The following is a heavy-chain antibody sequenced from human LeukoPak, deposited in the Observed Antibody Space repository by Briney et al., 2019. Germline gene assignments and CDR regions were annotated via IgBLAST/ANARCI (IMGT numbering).Heavy chain of an antibody. Sequence: SETLSLTCTVSGGSISSYYWSWIRQPLGKGLEWIGYIYYSGSTNYNPSLKSRVTISVDTSKNQFSLKLSSVTAADTAVYYCARERGRDGYNWVFDYWGQGTLVTVSS. J-gene: IGHJ4*02. CDR1: GGSISSYY. CDR3: ARERGRDGYNWVFDY. CDR2: IYYSGST. D-gene: IGHD5-24*01. V-gene: IGHV4-59*12.